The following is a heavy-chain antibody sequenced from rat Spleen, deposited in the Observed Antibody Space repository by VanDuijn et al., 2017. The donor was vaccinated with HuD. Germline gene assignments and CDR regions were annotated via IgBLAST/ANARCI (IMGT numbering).Heavy chain of an antibody. CDR1: GHSITSSYR. D-gene: IGHD1-12*02. J-gene: IGHJ3*01. CDR2: INSAGST. CDR3: ARSDGTHYYLPFAD. Sequence: EVQLQESGPGLVKPSQSLSLTCSVTGHSITSSYRWNWIRKFPGNKLEWMGYINSAGSTVYNPSLKSRISITRDTSKNQFFLQVNSVTTEDTGSYYCARSDGTHYYLPFADWGQGTLVTVSS. V-gene: IGHV3-3*01.